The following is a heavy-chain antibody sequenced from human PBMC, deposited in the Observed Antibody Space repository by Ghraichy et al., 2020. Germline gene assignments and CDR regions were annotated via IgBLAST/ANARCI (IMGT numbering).Heavy chain of an antibody. V-gene: IGHV3-7*03. CDR1: GFTFSSYW. CDR2: IKQDGSEK. Sequence: GESLNISCAASGFTFSSYWMSWVRQAPGKGLEWVANIKQDGSEKYYVDSVKGRFTISRDNAKNSLYLQMNSLRAEDTAVYYCAREHRIDIVVVPAAIDAPDYWGQGTLVTVSS. J-gene: IGHJ4*02. CDR3: AREHRIDIVVVPAAIDAPDY. D-gene: IGHD2-2*02.